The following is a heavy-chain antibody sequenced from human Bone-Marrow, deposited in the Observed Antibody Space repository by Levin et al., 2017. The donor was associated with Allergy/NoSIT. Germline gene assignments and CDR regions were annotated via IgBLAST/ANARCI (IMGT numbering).Heavy chain of an antibody. D-gene: IGHD3-10*01. J-gene: IGHJ5*02. V-gene: IGHV1-2*02. CDR1: GYTFVDHY. CDR2: INPNTGRT. CDR3: ARDFYGPGSYLNWFDL. Sequence: ASVKVSCKASGYTFVDHYMHWVRQAPGLGPEWLGWINPNTGRTAYAQKFEGRVTMTRDTSITTAYLELRRLRSDDTAVYYCARDFYGPGSYLNWFDLWGQGALVTVSS.